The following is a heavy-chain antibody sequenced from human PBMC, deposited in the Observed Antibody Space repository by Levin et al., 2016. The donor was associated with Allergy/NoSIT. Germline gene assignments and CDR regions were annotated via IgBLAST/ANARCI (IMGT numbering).Heavy chain of an antibody. J-gene: IGHJ4*02. V-gene: IGHV4-39*01. CDR3: VVVTAIRFGWVSSYYFDY. CDR1: GGSISSSSYY. Sequence: SETLSLTCTVSGGSISSSSYYWGWIRQPPGKGLEWIGSIYYSGSTYYNPSLKSRVTISVDTSKNQFSLKLSSVTAADTAVYYCVVVTAIRFGWVSSYYFDYWGQGTLVTVSS. D-gene: IGHD2-21*02. CDR2: IYYSGST.